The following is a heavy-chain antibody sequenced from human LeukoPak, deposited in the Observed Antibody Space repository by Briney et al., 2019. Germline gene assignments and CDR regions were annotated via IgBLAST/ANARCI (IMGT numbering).Heavy chain of an antibody. CDR2: INPNSGGT. V-gene: IGHV1-2*06. Sequence: ASVKVSCKASGYTFTGYYMYWVRQAPGQGLEWMGRINPNSGGTDYAQNFQGRVTMTRDTSISTAYMELSRLRSDDTAVYYCATGCCSGGTCYLVENWFDPWGQGTLVTVSS. CDR3: ATGCCSGGTCYLVENWFDP. CDR1: GYTFTGYY. D-gene: IGHD2-15*01. J-gene: IGHJ5*02.